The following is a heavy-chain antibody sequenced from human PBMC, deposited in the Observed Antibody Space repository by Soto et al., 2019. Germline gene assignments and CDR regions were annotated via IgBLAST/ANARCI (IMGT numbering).Heavy chain of an antibody. CDR2: ISNSGST. CDR1: GGSVSSGTYY. CDR3: ASGRWPQLPFY. Sequence: LVTLSLTCSVSGGSVSSGTYYCNWIRQPPGKGLEWIGYISNSGSTNFNPSLQSRVTISVDTSKNQLSLKLNSVTAADTAVYFRASGRWPQLPFYWGQGTMVTGSS. D-gene: IGHD5-12*01. J-gene: IGHJ4*02. V-gene: IGHV4-61*01.